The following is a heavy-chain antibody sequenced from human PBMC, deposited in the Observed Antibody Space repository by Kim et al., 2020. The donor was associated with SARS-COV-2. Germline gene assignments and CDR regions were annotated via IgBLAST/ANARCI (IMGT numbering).Heavy chain of an antibody. Sequence: GRSLRLSCAVSGFTFSSYSMNWVRQAPGKGLEWISYISSSSSTIYYADSVKGRFTISRDNAKNSLYLQMNSLRVEDTAVYYCAGRLDYWGQGILVTVSS. V-gene: IGHV3-48*01. CDR3: AGRLDY. J-gene: IGHJ4*02. CDR2: ISSSSSTI. CDR1: GFTFSSYS. D-gene: IGHD1-26*01.